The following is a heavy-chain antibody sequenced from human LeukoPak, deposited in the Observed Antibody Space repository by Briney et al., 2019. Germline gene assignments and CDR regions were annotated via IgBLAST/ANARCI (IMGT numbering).Heavy chain of an antibody. D-gene: IGHD1-7*01. CDR3: AKHKAGTNAAFDY. CDR2: FSTSDST. CDR1: GFTFSSYA. V-gene: IGHV3-23*01. J-gene: IGHJ4*02. Sequence: GGSLRLSCVASGFTFSSYAMSWVRQAPGKGLEWVSTFSTSDSTYYADYVKGRFTISRDNSKNTLYLQMNSLRAEDTALYYCAKHKAGTNAAFDYGCQGTLITVSS.